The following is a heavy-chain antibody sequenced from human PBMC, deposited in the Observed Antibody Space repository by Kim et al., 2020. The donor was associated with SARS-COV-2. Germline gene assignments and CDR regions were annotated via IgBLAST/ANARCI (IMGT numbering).Heavy chain of an antibody. CDR1: GYSFTSYW. Sequence: GESLKISCKGSGYSFTSYWISWVRQMPGKGLEWMGRIDPSDSYTNYSPSFQGHVTISADKSISTAYLQWSSLKASDTAMYYCARLKGAGVVRGVDWFDPWGQGTLVTVSS. CDR2: IDPSDSYT. CDR3: ARLKGAGVVRGVDWFDP. J-gene: IGHJ5*02. D-gene: IGHD3-10*01. V-gene: IGHV5-10-1*01.